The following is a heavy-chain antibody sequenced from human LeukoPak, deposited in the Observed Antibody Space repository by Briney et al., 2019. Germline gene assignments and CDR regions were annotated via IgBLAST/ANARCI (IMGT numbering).Heavy chain of an antibody. CDR2: ISGSGGST. V-gene: IGHV3-23*01. CDR3: AKAIPNIVVVPAGVFDY. CDR1: GFTPSSYA. Sequence: GGSLRLSCAASGFTPSSYAMSWVRQAPGKGLEWVSAISGSGGSTYYADSVKGRFTISRDNSKNTLYLQMNSLRAEDTAVYYCAKAIPNIVVVPAGVFDYWGQGTLVTVSS. J-gene: IGHJ4*02. D-gene: IGHD2-2*01.